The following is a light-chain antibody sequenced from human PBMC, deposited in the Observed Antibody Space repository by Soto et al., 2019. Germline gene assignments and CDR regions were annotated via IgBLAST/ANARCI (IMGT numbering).Light chain of an antibody. J-gene: IGKJ5*01. V-gene: IGKV3-20*01. CDR1: QSLSSNY. Sequence: ETVMRQCRVTLSLYPRERATLSSRAGQSLSSNYLAWYQQKPGQAPRLLIYAASSRATGIPDRFSGSGSGTDFTLTIDGLEPEDFVVYYCQQYGYSPITFGQGTRLEIK. CDR3: QQYGYSPIT. CDR2: AAS.